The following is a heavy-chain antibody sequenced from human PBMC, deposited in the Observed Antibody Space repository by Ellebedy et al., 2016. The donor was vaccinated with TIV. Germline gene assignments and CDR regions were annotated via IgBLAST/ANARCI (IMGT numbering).Heavy chain of an antibody. CDR3: AREVYGDRRWESYYFDY. V-gene: IGHV1-69*04. Sequence: AASVKVSCKASGGTFSSYAISWVRQAPGQGLEWMGRIIPILGIANYAQKFQGRVTITADKSTSTAYMELSSLRSEDTAMYYCAREVYGDRRWESYYFDYWGQGTLVTVSS. CDR1: GGTFSSYA. CDR2: IIPILGIA. D-gene: IGHD4-17*01. J-gene: IGHJ4*02.